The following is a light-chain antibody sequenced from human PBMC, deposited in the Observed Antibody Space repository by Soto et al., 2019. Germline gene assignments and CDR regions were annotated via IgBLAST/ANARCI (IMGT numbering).Light chain of an antibody. CDR3: QQYVHWPPGT. V-gene: IGKV3-15*01. Sequence: EIVVTQSPATLSVSPGERVTLSCRASQSVSSSLAWYQQRPGQAPRLLIYDTSTRAAGIAARFSGSGSGTEFTLTISSLKSEDFAVYYCQQYVHWPPGTFGQGTTVDIK. J-gene: IGKJ1*01. CDR1: QSVSSS. CDR2: DTS.